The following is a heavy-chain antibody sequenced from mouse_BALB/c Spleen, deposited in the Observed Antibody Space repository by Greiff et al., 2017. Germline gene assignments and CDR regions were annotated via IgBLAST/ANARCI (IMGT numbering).Heavy chain of an antibody. CDR2: IDPANGNT. V-gene: IGHV14-3*02. CDR3: ARDYGSSLDY. Sequence: EVNVVESGAELVKPGASVKLSCTASGFNIKDTYMHWVKQRPEQGLEWIGRIDPANGNTKYDPKFQGKATITADTSSNTAYLQLSSLTSEDTAVYYCARDYGSSLDYWGQGTTLTVSS. J-gene: IGHJ2*01. D-gene: IGHD1-1*01. CDR1: GFNIKDTY.